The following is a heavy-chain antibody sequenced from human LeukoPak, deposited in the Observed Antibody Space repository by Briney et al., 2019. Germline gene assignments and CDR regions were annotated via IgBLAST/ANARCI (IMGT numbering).Heavy chain of an antibody. CDR1: GFPFSSYA. Sequence: PGGSLRLSCSASGFPFSSYAMHWVRQAPGKGLEWVSSFSGSSGNTYYADSVKGRFTISRDNSKNTLYLQMSNLRADDTAVYYCAKGGISSSGGIDYWGQGTLVTVSS. D-gene: IGHD3-16*01. J-gene: IGHJ4*02. CDR3: AKGGISSSGGIDY. CDR2: FSGSSGNT. V-gene: IGHV3-23*01.